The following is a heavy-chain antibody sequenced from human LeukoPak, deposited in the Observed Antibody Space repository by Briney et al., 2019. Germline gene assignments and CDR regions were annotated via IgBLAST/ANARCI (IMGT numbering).Heavy chain of an antibody. Sequence: SVKVSCKASGGTFSSYAISWVRQAPGQGLEWMGGIIPIFGTANYAQKFQGRVTITTDESTSTAYMELSSLRSEDTAVYYCALREFSGYYLVIWGQGTLVTVSS. CDR3: ALREFSGYYLVI. V-gene: IGHV1-69*05. D-gene: IGHD3-22*01. J-gene: IGHJ4*02. CDR2: IIPIFGTA. CDR1: GGTFSSYA.